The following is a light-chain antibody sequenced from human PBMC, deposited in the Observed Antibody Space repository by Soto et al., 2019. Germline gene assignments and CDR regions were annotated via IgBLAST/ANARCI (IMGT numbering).Light chain of an antibody. V-gene: IGLV1-40*01. CDR1: SSNIGAGYD. CDR3: QSYDSRLSGSV. Sequence: QSVLTQPPSVSGAPGQRVTISCTGSSSNIGAGYDVHWYQQLPGTAPKLLIYGNSNRPSGVPVRFSGSKSGTSASRAITGLQAEDEADDYCQSYDSRLSGSVFGGGTKLTVL. CDR2: GNS. J-gene: IGLJ2*01.